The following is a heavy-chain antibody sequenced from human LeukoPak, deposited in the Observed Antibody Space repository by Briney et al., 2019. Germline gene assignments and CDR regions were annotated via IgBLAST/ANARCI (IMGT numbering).Heavy chain of an antibody. CDR2: INLDGTEE. J-gene: IGHJ4*02. Sequence: PGGSLRLSCAASGFIVSNSYMSWVRQAPGKGLEWVANINLDGTEEHYVDSSLKGRFTISRDNAKNSLYLQMTSLRVEDTAVYYCASARHDFLHWGTGTLVTVSS. CDR3: ASARHDFLH. V-gene: IGHV3-7*01. CDR1: GFIVSNSY. D-gene: IGHD3/OR15-3a*01.